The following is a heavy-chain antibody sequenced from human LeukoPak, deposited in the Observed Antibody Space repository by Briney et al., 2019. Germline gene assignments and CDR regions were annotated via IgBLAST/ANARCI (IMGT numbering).Heavy chain of an antibody. CDR2: INPNTGDT. D-gene: IGHD1-26*01. J-gene: IGHJ4*02. CDR1: GYTFTAYY. Sequence: SVKVSCKASGYTFTAYYIQWVRQAPGQGLEWMGWINPNTGDTDYAQKFQVRVTVTRDTSISTSYMELSSLRSDDTAVYYCARGSGNYLFDYWGQGTLLRVFS. V-gene: IGHV1-2*02. CDR3: ARGSGNYLFDY.